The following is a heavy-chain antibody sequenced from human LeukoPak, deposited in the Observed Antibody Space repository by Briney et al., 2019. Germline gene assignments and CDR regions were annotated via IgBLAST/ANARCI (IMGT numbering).Heavy chain of an antibody. CDR3: ARTYDPYYYYYMDV. D-gene: IGHD3-3*01. CDR2: IYYSGST. Sequence: SETLSLTCTVSGGSISSSSYYWSWIRQPPGKGLEWIGYIYYSGSTNYNPSLKSRVTISVDTSKNQFSLKLSSVTAADTAVYYCARTYDPYYYYYMDVWGKGTTVTVSS. CDR1: GGSISSSSYY. J-gene: IGHJ6*03. V-gene: IGHV4-61*01.